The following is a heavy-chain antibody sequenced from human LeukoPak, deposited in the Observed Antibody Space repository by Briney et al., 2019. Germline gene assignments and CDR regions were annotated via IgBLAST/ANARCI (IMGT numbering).Heavy chain of an antibody. CDR2: ISPAGGTT. CDR3: ARDCSGGSCYIDY. CDR1: GFSFGSEA. D-gene: IGHD2-15*01. Sequence: GGSLRLSCTVSGFSFGSEAMSWVRQAPGRGLEWVSSISPAGGTTYYADSVKGRFTISRDNSKNTLYLQMNSLRAEDTAVYYCARDCSGGSCYIDYWGQGTLVTVSS. J-gene: IGHJ4*02. V-gene: IGHV3-23*01.